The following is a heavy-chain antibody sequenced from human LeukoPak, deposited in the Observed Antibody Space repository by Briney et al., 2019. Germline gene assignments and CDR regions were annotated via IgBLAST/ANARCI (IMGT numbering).Heavy chain of an antibody. CDR2: IVPIFGTA. D-gene: IGHD6-6*01. CDR3: ARAGPAAHGAFDI. J-gene: IGHJ3*02. CDR1: GYTFTSYD. Sequence: SVKVSCKASGYTFTSYDISWVRQAPGQGLEWMGGIVPIFGTANYAQRFQGRVTITTDESTSTAYVELSSLRSEDTAVYYCARAGPAAHGAFDIWGQGTMVTVSS. V-gene: IGHV1-69*05.